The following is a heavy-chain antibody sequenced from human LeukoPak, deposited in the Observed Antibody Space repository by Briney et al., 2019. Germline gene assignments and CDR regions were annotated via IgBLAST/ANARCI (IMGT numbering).Heavy chain of an antibody. CDR2: IYYSGST. Sequence: SETLSLTCTVSGGSISSDSYYWAWIRQPPGKGLEWIANIYYSGSTYYNPSLKSRVTISVDTSRNQFSLKLNSVTAADTAVYYCASLAVAGLSEGYWGQGTLVIVSS. D-gene: IGHD6-19*01. CDR1: GGSISSDSYY. CDR3: ASLAVAGLSEGY. J-gene: IGHJ4*02. V-gene: IGHV4-39*01.